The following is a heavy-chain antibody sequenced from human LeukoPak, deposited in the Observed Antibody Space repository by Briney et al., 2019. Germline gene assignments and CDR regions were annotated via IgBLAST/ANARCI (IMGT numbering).Heavy chain of an antibody. CDR2: ISAYNGNT. CDR1: GYTFTSYG. J-gene: IGHJ4*02. CDR3: ARIIAAAGATYYFDY. V-gene: IGHV1-18*01. Sequence: ASVKVSCKASGYTFTSYGISWVRQAPGQGLEWMGWISAYNGNTNYAQKLQGRVTMTTDTSTSIAYMELRSLRSDDTAVYYCARIIAAAGATYYFDYWGQGTLVTVSS. D-gene: IGHD6-13*01.